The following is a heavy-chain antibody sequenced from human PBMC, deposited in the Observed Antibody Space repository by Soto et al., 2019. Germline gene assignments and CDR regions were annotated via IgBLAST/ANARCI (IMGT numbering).Heavy chain of an antibody. CDR2: IYYSGST. CDR1: GGSISSYY. J-gene: IGHJ4*02. Sequence: QVQLQESGPGLVKPSETLSLTCTVSGGSISSYYWSWIRQPPGKGLEWIGYIYYSGSTNYNPSLKSRVTISVDTSKNQFSLKLSSVTAADTAVYYCASGGYSYEAPFDYWGQGTLVTVSS. D-gene: IGHD5-18*01. V-gene: IGHV4-59*01. CDR3: ASGGYSYEAPFDY.